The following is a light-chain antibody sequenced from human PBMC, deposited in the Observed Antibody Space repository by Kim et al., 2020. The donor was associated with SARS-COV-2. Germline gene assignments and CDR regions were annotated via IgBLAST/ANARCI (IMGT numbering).Light chain of an antibody. V-gene: IGKV3-11*01. CDR2: DTS. Sequence: SPGERATLSCRSSQSIDNYLAWYQQKPGQAPRLLIYDTSSRATGIPARFSGSGSGTDFTLTISSLEPEDSAVYYCQQRSRWPPLTFGGGTKVDIK. CDR3: QQRSRWPPLT. J-gene: IGKJ4*01. CDR1: QSIDNY.